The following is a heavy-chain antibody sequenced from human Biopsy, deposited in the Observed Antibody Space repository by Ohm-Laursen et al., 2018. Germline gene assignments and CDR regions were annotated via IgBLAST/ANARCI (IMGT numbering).Heavy chain of an antibody. D-gene: IGHD3-3*01. CDR1: GESMGTYY. Sequence: SETLSLTCTVSGESMGTYYWTWIRQPPGKGLEWIASIYYSGTTNKNPSLKSRATISVDTSKRQFYLELSSVTAADTAIYYCARVRGGFLEWFDYGGQGTLITVSS. V-gene: IGHV4-59*01. CDR2: IYYSGTT. J-gene: IGHJ5*01. CDR3: ARVRGGFLEWFDY.